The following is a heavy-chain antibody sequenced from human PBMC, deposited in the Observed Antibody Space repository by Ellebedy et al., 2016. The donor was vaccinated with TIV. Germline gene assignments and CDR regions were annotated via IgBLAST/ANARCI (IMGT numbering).Heavy chain of an antibody. CDR1: GYSFSMYW. J-gene: IGHJ4*02. CDR2: IYPGDSQT. CDR3: ARHELGSNAAFDY. Sequence: GESLKISXKGSGYSFSMYWIGWVRQVPGKGLEWMGIIYPGDSQTTYSPSFEGQVTMSADKSSNTAYLQWSNLKASDTAMYYCARHELGSNAAFDYWGQGTLVTVSS. V-gene: IGHV5-51*01. D-gene: IGHD7-27*01.